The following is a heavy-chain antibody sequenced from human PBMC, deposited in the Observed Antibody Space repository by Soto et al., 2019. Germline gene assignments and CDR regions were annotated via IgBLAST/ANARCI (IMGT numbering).Heavy chain of an antibody. CDR1: GGTFSSYT. CDR3: ARDLPNIVATPHDWYFDY. J-gene: IGHJ4*02. D-gene: IGHD5-12*01. Sequence: SVKVSCKASGGTFSSYTISWVRQAPGQGLEWMGRIIPILGIANYAQKFQGRVTITADKSTSTAYMKLSSLRSEDTAVYYCARDLPNIVATPHDWYFDYWGQGTLVTVSS. V-gene: IGHV1-69*04. CDR2: IIPILGIA.